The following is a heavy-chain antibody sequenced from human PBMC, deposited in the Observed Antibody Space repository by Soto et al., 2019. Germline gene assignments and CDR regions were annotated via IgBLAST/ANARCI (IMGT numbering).Heavy chain of an antibody. CDR1: GYTFTSYG. Sequence: ASVKVSCKASGYTFTSYGISWVRQAPGQGLEWMGWISAYNGNTNYAQKLQGRVTMTTDTSTSTAYMELRSLRSDDTAVYYCARDLYYYDSSGYSNWFDPWGQGTLVTVSS. V-gene: IGHV1-18*01. CDR2: ISAYNGNT. J-gene: IGHJ5*02. D-gene: IGHD3-22*01. CDR3: ARDLYYYDSSGYSNWFDP.